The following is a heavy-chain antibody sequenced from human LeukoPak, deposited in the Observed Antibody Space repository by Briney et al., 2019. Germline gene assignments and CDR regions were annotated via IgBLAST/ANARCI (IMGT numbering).Heavy chain of an antibody. V-gene: IGHV4-39*07. CDR1: GGSISSSSYY. CDR2: IYYSGST. CDR3: ASVGLDSSGYCAGDY. Sequence: SETLSLTCAVSGGSISSSSYYWGWIRQPPGKGLEWIGSIYYSGSTYYNPSLKSRVTISVDTSKNQFSLTLSSVTAADTAVYYCASVGLDSSGYCAGDYWGQGTLVTVSS. J-gene: IGHJ4*02. D-gene: IGHD3-22*01.